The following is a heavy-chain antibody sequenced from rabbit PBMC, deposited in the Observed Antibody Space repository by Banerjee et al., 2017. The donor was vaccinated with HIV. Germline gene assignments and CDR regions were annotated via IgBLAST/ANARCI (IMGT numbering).Heavy chain of an antibody. CDR3: ARDNAAYAGSSGYPYYFNL. CDR1: GFSFSSSYY. V-gene: IGHV1S45*01. J-gene: IGHJ4*01. D-gene: IGHD8-1*01. Sequence: QEQLEESGGDLVQPEGSLTLTCTASGFSFSSSYYMCWVRQAPGKGLEWIGCIYIGNSATYYASWAKGRFTISKTSSTTVTLQMTSLTAADTATYFCARDNAAYAGSSGYPYYFNLWGQGTLVTVS. CDR2: IYIGNSAT.